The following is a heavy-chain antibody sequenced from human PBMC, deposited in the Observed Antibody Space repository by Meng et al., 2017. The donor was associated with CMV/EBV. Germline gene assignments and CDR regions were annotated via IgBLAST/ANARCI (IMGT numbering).Heavy chain of an antibody. J-gene: IGHJ6*02. CDR3: ARDYCSSTSCGNYYYYGMDV. V-gene: IGHV3-21*01. CDR1: GFTFSSYS. Sequence: GESLKISCAASGFTFSSYSMNWVRQAPWKGLEWVSSISSSSSYIYYADSVKGRFTISRDNAKNSLYLQMNSLRAEDTAVYYCARDYCSSTSCGNYYYYGMDVWGQGTTVTVSS. CDR2: ISSSSSYI. D-gene: IGHD2-2*01.